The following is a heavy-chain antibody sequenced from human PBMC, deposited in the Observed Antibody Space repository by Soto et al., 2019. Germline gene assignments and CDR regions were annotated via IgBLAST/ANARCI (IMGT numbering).Heavy chain of an antibody. V-gene: IGHV4-59*01. J-gene: IGHJ6*02. D-gene: IGHD2-8*01. CDR3: ARAGIVQVSYAMDV. CDR1: GGSIVGDS. Sequence: SETLSLTCTVSGGSIVGDSWSWIRQSPGKGLDFIGYIYHSGSTNYNPSLKSRVTISMDTSKNQFSLRLSSVTAADTAVYYCARAGIVQVSYAMDVWGQGTTVTVSS. CDR2: IYHSGST.